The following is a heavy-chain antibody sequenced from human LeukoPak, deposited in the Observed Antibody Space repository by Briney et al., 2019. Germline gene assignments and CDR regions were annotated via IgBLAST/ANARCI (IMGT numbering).Heavy chain of an antibody. Sequence: SETLSLTCAVFGGSFSGYYWSWIRQPPGKGLEWIGEINHSGSTNYNPSLKSRVTISVDTSKNQFSLKLSSVTAADTAVYYCARGRYRVVGSPRRYKAFDIWGQGTMVTVSS. CDR2: INHSGST. J-gene: IGHJ3*02. CDR1: GGSFSGYY. CDR3: ARGRYRVVGSPRRYKAFDI. V-gene: IGHV4-34*01. D-gene: IGHD1-26*01.